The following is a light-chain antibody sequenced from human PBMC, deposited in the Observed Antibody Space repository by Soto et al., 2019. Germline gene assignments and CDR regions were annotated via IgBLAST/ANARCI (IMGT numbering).Light chain of an antibody. Sequence: IVMTHSPATLSVSPGERAIFSCRASQSVDSKLAWYQQKPGQAPRLLIYDASTRATGIPARFSGSGSGTEFTLTISSLQSLDFAMSYWQYYYVLHDFGPVTEV. J-gene: IGKJ1*01. CDR1: QSVDSK. V-gene: IGKV3D-15*01. CDR3: QYYYVLHD. CDR2: DAS.